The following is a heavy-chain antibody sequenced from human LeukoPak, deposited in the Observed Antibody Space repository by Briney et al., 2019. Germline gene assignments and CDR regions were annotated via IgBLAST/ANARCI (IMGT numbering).Heavy chain of an antibody. CDR2: ISSSSSYI. D-gene: IGHD2-15*01. CDR1: GFIFSHYG. V-gene: IGHV3-21*01. J-gene: IGHJ4*02. CDR3: EPNCSGGSCLDY. Sequence: PGGSLRLSCAASGFIFSHYGMNWVRQAPGKGLEWVSSISSSSSYIYYADSVKGRFTISRDNAKNSLYLQMNSLRAEDTAVYYCEPNCSGGSCLDYWGQGTLVTVSS.